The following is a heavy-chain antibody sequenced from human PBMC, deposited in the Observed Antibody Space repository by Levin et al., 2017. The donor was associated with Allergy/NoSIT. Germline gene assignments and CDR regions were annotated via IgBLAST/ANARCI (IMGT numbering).Heavy chain of an antibody. CDR1: AGSISSYY. V-gene: IGHV4-59*01. CDR2: IYYSGST. J-gene: IGHJ3*02. Sequence: SETLSLTCTVSAGSISSYYWSWIRQPPGKGLEWIGYIYYSGSTNYNPSLESRVTISIDTSKNQFSLKLSSVTAADTAVYYCAASASQFDAFDIWGQGTMVTVSS. CDR3: AASASQFDAFDI.